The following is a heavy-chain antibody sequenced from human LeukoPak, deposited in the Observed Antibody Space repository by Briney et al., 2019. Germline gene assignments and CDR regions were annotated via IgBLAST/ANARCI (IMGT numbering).Heavy chain of an antibody. CDR2: IYPGDSDT. V-gene: IGHV5-51*01. Sequence: GESLKISCKGSGYSFTSYWIGWVRQMPGKGLEWVGIIYPGDSDTRYSPSFQGQVTISADKSISTAYLQWSSLKASDTAMYYCATRSGWYSDAFDIWGQGTMVTVSS. CDR1: GYSFTSYW. J-gene: IGHJ3*02. CDR3: ATRSGWYSDAFDI. D-gene: IGHD6-19*01.